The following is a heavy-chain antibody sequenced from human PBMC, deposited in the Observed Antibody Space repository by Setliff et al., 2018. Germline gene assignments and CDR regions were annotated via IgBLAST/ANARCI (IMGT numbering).Heavy chain of an antibody. CDR1: GGSISSYY. Sequence: KTSETLSLTCTVSGGSISSYYWSWIRQPPGKGLEWVGYIYYSGSTNYNPSLNRRGTITVDTSTNQFSLKLSSVTSADTAVYYCARDFITPPFGVARGSYYYYYMDVWGKGTAVTVSS. V-gene: IGHV4-59*01. D-gene: IGHD3-3*01. J-gene: IGHJ6*03. CDR2: IYYSGST. CDR3: ARDFITPPFGVARGSYYYYYMDV.